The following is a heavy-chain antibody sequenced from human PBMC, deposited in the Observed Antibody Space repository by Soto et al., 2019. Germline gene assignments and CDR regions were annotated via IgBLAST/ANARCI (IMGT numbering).Heavy chain of an antibody. V-gene: IGHV4-31*03. CDR3: ASQYSSSWPQYYYYGMDV. Sequence: SSETLSLTCTVSGGSISSGGYYWSWIRQHPGKGLEWIGYIYYSGSTYYNPSLKSRVTISVDTSKNQFSLKLSSVTAADTAVYYCASQYSSSWPQYYYYGMDVWGQGTTVTVSS. CDR2: IYYSGST. D-gene: IGHD6-13*01. CDR1: GGSISSGGYY. J-gene: IGHJ6*02.